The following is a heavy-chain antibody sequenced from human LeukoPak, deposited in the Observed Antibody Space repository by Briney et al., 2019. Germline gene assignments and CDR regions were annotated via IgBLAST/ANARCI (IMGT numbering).Heavy chain of an antibody. CDR2: INPSGGST. J-gene: IGHJ6*04. V-gene: IGHV1-46*01. CDR3: ARDHRVVPAANPYYYYGMDV. D-gene: IGHD2-2*01. CDR1: GYTFTSYY. Sequence: ASVKVSCKASGYTFTSYYMHWVRHAPGQGLEWMGIINPSGGSTSYAQKFQGRVTMTRDTSTSTVYMELSSLRSEDTAVYYCARDHRVVPAANPYYYYGMDVWGKGTTVTVSS.